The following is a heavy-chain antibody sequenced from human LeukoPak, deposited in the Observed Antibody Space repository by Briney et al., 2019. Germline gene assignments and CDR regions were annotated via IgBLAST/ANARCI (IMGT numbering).Heavy chain of an antibody. CDR2: FSSDGGST. CDR1: GIIFSNYA. V-gene: IGHV3-64*01. CDR3: ARGRQGAKTRYFDL. D-gene: IGHD1-26*01. Sequence: TGGSLRLSCAASGIIFSNYAMHWVRQGPGKGLECISTFSSDGGSTYYANSVKGRFTISRDNSKNTLYLQMGSLRAEDMAVYYCARGRQGAKTRYFDLWGRGTRVTVSS. J-gene: IGHJ2*01.